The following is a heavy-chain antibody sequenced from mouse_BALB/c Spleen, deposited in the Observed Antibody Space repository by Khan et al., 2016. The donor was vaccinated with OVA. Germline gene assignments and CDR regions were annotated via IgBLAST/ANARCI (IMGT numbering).Heavy chain of an antibody. V-gene: IGHV1-9*01. CDR3: ARGGYNPAMDY. CDR1: GYTFSMYW. Sequence: QVQLKESGAELMKPGASVTISCKAIGYTFSMYWIEWVKQRPGHGLEWIGDILPGSGNTNNNEKFKGKATFTADTSSNTAYMELSSLTSEDSAVYYCARGGYNPAMDYWGQGTSVTVSS. J-gene: IGHJ4*01. CDR2: ILPGSGNT. D-gene: IGHD3-1*01.